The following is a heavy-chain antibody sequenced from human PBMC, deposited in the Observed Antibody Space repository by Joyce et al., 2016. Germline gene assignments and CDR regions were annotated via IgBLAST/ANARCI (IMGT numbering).Heavy chain of an antibody. CDR3: ANHKAVSVTIMFEH. Sequence: EVQLLESGGSLVQPGGSLRLSCAASGFTFSTCTMSWVRQAPGKGLEWVSAIRASGDTTYYADSVKGRFTISRDNSKNTLYLQMNSLGAEDTAVYYCANHKAVSVTIMFEHWGQGTLVTVSS. J-gene: IGHJ4*02. V-gene: IGHV3-23*01. CDR1: GFTFSTCT. CDR2: IRASGDTT. D-gene: IGHD5-24*01.